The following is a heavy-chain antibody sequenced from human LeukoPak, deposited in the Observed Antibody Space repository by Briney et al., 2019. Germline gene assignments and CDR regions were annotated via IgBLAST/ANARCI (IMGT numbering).Heavy chain of an antibody. CDR2: IYSSGST. V-gene: IGHV4-59*01. D-gene: IGHD4-23*01. J-gene: IGHJ3*02. CDR3: ARADYGGNSAAFNI. CDR1: GGSISNYY. Sequence: SETLSLTCTVSGGSISNYYWNWIRQPPGKGLEWIGYIYSSGSTYFNPSLTSRVAISVDTSKNQFSLNLTSVTAADTAVYYCARADYGGNSAAFNIWGQGTMVTVSS.